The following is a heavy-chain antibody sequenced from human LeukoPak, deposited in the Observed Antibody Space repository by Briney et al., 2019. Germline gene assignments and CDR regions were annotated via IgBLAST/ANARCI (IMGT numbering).Heavy chain of an antibody. J-gene: IGHJ4*02. CDR1: GYMFTTSF. Sequence: ASVKVSCKASGYMFTTSFMHWVRQAPGQGLEWMGVINPSGTSTDYAQKFQGRVTMTRDASTNTVYMELSSLRSEDTAVYYCASPHGASYYYFDYWGQGTLVTVSS. CDR3: ASPHGASYYYFDY. D-gene: IGHD4/OR15-4a*01. V-gene: IGHV1-46*01. CDR2: INPSGTST.